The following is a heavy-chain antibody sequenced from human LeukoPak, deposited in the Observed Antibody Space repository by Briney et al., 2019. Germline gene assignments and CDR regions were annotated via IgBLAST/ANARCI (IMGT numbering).Heavy chain of an antibody. Sequence: PSQTLSLTCTVSGGSISNYYWNWIRQPPGKGLEWIGYIYYSGSTNYNPSLKSRVTISVDTSKNQFSLKLNSVTAADTAVYYCARMSRTYFDYWGQGTLVTVSS. V-gene: IGHV4-59*01. J-gene: IGHJ4*02. CDR3: ARMSRTYFDY. CDR1: GGSISNYY. CDR2: IYYSGST.